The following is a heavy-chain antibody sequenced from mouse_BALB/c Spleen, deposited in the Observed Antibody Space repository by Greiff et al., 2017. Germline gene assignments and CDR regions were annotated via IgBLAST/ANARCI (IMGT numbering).Heavy chain of an antibody. CDR3: ARSGYGNYHYAMDY. CDR2: ISTYYGNT. V-gene: IGHV1-67*01. Sequence: QVQLKQSGPELVRPGVSVKISCKGSGYTFTDYAMHWVKQSHAKSLEWIGVISTYYGNTNYNQKFKGKATMTVDKSSSTAYMELARLTSEDSAIYYCARSGYGNYHYAMDYWGQGTSVTVSS. CDR1: GYTFTDYA. J-gene: IGHJ4*01. D-gene: IGHD2-1*01.